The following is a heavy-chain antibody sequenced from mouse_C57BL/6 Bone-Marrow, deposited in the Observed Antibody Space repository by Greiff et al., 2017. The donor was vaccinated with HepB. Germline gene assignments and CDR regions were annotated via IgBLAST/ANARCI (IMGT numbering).Heavy chain of an antibody. CDR2: ISSGGSYT. D-gene: IGHD1-1*02. J-gene: IGHJ2*01. CDR1: GFTFSSYG. V-gene: IGHV5-6*01. CDR3: ARQWYHDY. Sequence: EVKLQESGGDLVKPGGSLKLSCAASGFTFSSYGMSWVRQTPDKRLEWVATISSGGSYTYYPDSVKGRFTISRDNAKNTLYLQMSSLKSEDTAVYYCARQWYHDYWGQGTTLTVSS.